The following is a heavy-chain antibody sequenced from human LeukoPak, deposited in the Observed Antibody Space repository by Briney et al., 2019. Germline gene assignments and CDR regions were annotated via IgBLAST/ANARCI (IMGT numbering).Heavy chain of an antibody. CDR3: ARGSGSSSWYNYFDY. CDR1: GVTFRSNN. J-gene: IGHJ4*02. V-gene: IGHV3-21*01. Sequence: GGSLRLSCATSGVTFRSNNMNWVRQAPGKGLEWVSSISGSGSYIFYADSVKGRFTISRDTAENSLYLQMNSLRAEDKAIYYCARGSGSSSWYNYFDYWGQGTLVTVSS. D-gene: IGHD6-13*01. CDR2: ISGSGSYI.